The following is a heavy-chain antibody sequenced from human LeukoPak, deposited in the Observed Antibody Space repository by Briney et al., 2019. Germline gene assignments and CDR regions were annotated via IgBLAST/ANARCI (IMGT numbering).Heavy chain of an antibody. J-gene: IGHJ4*02. CDR2: FGWSGTTI. Sequence: GGSLRLSCVASGFTLSSYSMNWVRQAPGKGLEWVSYFGWSGTTIYYADSVKGRLTISRDSARNSLYLQMNNLRDEDSALYYCARDSGSGWSNDYWGQGTLVTVSS. D-gene: IGHD6-19*01. V-gene: IGHV3-48*02. CDR3: ARDSGSGWSNDY. CDR1: GFTLSSYS.